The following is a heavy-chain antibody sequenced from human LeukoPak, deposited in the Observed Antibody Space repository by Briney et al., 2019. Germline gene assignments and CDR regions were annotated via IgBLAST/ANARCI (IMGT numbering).Heavy chain of an antibody. CDR2: INPNSGGT. V-gene: IGHV1-2*06. D-gene: IGHD6-13*01. Sequence: ASVKVSCKASGYTFTGYYMHWVRQAPGQGLEWMGRINPNSGGTNYAQKFQGRVTMTRDTSISTAYMELSRLRSDDTAVYHCAREQLGYRHWVYWGQGTLVTVSS. CDR3: AREQLGYRHWVY. J-gene: IGHJ4*02. CDR1: GYTFTGYY.